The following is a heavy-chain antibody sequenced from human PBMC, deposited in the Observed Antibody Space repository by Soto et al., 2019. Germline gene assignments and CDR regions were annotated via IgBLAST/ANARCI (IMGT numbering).Heavy chain of an antibody. D-gene: IGHD3-22*01. CDR2: IIPIFGTA. Sequence: QVQLVQSGAEVQKPGSSVKVSCKASGGTFSSYAISWVRQAPGQGLEWMGGIIPIFGTANYAQKFQGRVTITADESTSTAYMELSSLRSEDTAVYYCATEPTYYYDSSGLASHWFDPWGQGTLVTVSS. V-gene: IGHV1-69*01. CDR3: ATEPTYYYDSSGLASHWFDP. J-gene: IGHJ5*02. CDR1: GGTFSSYA.